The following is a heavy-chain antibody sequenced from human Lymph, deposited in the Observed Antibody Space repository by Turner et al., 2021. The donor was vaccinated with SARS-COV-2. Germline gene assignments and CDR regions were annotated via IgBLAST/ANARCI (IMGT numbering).Heavy chain of an antibody. J-gene: IGHJ4*02. CDR2: IYFTSSYI. CDR3: ARGPPDFPYYFDY. Sequence: EVQLVESGGGLVKPGGSLRLSCAASGFTFSSYSMNWVRQAPGKGLEVVSSIYFTSSYIYYADSVKGRFTISRDNAKNSLYLQMNSLRAEDTAVYYCARGPPDFPYYFDYWGQGTLVTVSS. D-gene: IGHD2-21*02. V-gene: IGHV3-21*01. CDR1: GFTFSSYS.